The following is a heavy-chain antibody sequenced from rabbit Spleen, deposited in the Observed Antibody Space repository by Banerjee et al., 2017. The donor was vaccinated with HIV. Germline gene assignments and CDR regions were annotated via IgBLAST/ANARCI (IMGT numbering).Heavy chain of an antibody. CDR1: GFSFSSAYY. J-gene: IGHJ3*01. Sequence: QSLEESGGGLVKPGASLTLTCKASGFSFSSAYYMCWVRQAPGKGLEWIACIAGGSSGFTYSATWAKGRFTISKTSSTTVTLQMTSLTVADTATYFCARDGAGGSYFALWGQGTLVTVS. CDR3: ARDGAGGSYFAL. V-gene: IGHV1S40*01. D-gene: IGHD8-1*01. CDR2: IAGGSSGFT.